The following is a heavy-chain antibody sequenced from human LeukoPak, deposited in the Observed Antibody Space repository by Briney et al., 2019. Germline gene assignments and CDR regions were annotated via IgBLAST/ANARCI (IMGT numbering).Heavy chain of an antibody. CDR1: GFTFSNHG. D-gene: IGHD5-18*01. CDR3: AKLNSYGDY. Sequence: GGSLRPSCAVSGFTFSNHGMSWVRQAPGKGLEWVSTISGNAVSTYYADSVKGRFTISRDNGKSVVYLQMDSLRAEDTATYYCAKLNSYGDYWGQGILVTISS. CDR2: ISGNAVST. J-gene: IGHJ4*02. V-gene: IGHV3-23*01.